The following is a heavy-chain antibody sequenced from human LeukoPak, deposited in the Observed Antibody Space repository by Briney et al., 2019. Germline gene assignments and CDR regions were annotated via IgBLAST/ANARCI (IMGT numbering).Heavy chain of an antibody. J-gene: IGHJ4*02. CDR3: ARQIVVIIGPFDY. V-gene: IGHV4-39*01. Sequence: PGGSLRLSCAASGFTFSSYGMSWVRQAPGKGLEWIGSIYYSGSTYYNPSLKSRVTISVDTSKNQFSLKLSSVTAADTAVYYCARQIVVIIGPFDYWGQGTLVTVSS. CDR1: GFTFSSYG. CDR2: IYYSGST. D-gene: IGHD3-22*01.